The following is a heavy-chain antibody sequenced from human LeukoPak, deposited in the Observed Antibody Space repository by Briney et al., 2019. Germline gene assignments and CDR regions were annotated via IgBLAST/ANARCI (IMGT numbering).Heavy chain of an antibody. D-gene: IGHD1-7*01. V-gene: IGHV4-59*06. J-gene: IGHJ5*02. CDR3: ARGSYPWNYWFDP. Sequence: SETLSLTCTVSGGSISNYYWSWIRQPPGKGLEWIGYIYYSGSTYYNPSLKSRVTISVDTSKNQFSLKLSSVTAADTAVYYCARGSYPWNYWFDPWGQGTLVTVSS. CDR1: GGSISNYY. CDR2: IYYSGST.